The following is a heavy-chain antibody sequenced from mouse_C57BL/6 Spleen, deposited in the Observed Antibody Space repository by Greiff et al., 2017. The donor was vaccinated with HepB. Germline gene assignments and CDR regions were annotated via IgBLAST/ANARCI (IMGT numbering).Heavy chain of an antibody. J-gene: IGHJ3*01. CDR3: TTTSNYVAY. D-gene: IGHD2-5*01. V-gene: IGHV14-4*01. CDR1: GFNIKDDY. Sequence: EVQLQQSGAELVRPGVSVKLSCTASGFNIKDDYMHWVKQRPEQGLEWIGWIDPENGDTEYASKFQGTATITADTSSNTAYLQLSSLTSEDTAVYYCTTTSNYVAYWDQGTRVTDSA. CDR2: IDPENGDT.